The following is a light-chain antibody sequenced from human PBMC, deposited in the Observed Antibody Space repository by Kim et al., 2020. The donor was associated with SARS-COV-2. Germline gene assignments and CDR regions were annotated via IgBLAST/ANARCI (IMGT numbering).Light chain of an antibody. V-gene: IGKV3-15*01. CDR2: GAS. CDR3: QQYHNWPPVLT. Sequence: EIVMTQSPATLSVSPGERATLSCRASQSVSSNLAWYQQRPGQAPRLLIYGASTRATDIPARFSGNGSGTEFTLTISSLQSEDFAVYYCQQYHNWPPVLTFGGGTKVDIK. J-gene: IGKJ4*01. CDR1: QSVSSN.